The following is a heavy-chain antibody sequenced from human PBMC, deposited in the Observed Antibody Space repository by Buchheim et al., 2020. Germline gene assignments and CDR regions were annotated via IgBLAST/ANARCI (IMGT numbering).Heavy chain of an antibody. CDR2: IYHSGST. J-gene: IGHJ4*02. V-gene: IGHV4-30-2*01. Sequence: QLQLQESGSGLAKPSQTLSLTCAVSGGSISSGGYSWSWIRQPPGKGLEWIGYIYHSGSTYYNPSLKSRVTISVDRSKNQFSLKLSSVTAADTAVYYCASSGYSYGYFDWGQGTL. D-gene: IGHD5-18*01. CDR1: GGSISSGGYS. CDR3: ASSGYSYGYFD.